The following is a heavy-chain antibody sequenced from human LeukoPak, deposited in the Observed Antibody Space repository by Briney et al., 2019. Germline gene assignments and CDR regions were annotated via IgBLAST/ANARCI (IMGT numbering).Heavy chain of an antibody. J-gene: IGHJ4*02. CDR2: INSDGSSI. D-gene: IGHD1-26*01. CDR1: GFTFSSYW. V-gene: IGHV3-74*01. CDR3: ATRQGSGSYFGD. Sequence: QTGGSLRLSCAASGFTFSSYWMTWVRQAPGKGLVWVSRINSDGSSITYADSVKGRFTISRDNAKNTLYLQMNSLRAEDTAVYYCATRQGSGSYFGDWGQGTLVTVSS.